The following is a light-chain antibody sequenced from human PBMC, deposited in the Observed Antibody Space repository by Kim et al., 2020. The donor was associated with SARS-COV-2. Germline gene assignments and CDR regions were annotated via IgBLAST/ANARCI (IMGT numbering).Light chain of an antibody. CDR2: KDS. CDR3: QSADSSGTVV. J-gene: IGLJ2*01. V-gene: IGLV3-25*03. Sequence: SYELTQPPSVSVSPGQTARITCSGDALPKQYAYWYQQKPGQAPVLVIYKDSERPSGIPERFSGSSSRTTVTLTISGVQAEDEADYYRQSADSSGTVVFGG. CDR1: ALPKQY.